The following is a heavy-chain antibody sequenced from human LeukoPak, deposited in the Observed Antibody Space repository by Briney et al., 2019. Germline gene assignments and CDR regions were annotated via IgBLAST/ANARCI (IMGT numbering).Heavy chain of an antibody. J-gene: IGHJ4*02. CDR1: GFTFSNYA. Sequence: QSGGSLRLSCAASGFTFSNYAMTWVRQAPGKGLEWVSVIGGSGVNAYYADSVKGRFTISRDNSKNTVYLQMNSLRADGTALYYCAKDSTWIQLWFDYWGQGTLVTVSS. CDR3: AKDSTWIQLWFDY. CDR2: IGGSGVNA. D-gene: IGHD5-18*01. V-gene: IGHV3-23*01.